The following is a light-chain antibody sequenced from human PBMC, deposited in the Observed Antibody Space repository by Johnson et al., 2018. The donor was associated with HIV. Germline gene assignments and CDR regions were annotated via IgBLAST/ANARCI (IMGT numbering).Light chain of an antibody. V-gene: IGLV1-51*01. Sequence: QSVLTQPPSVSAAPGQKVTISCSGSSSNIGNNYVSWYQQLPGTAPKLLIYDNNKRPSGIPDRFSGSKSGTSATLGITGLQTGDGAEYYRGIWDSSLSAYVFGTVTNVTVL. CDR2: DNN. J-gene: IGLJ1*01. CDR3: GIWDSSLSAYV. CDR1: SSNIGNNY.